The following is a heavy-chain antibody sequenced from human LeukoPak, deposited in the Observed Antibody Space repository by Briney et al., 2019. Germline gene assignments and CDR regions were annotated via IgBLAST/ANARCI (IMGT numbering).Heavy chain of an antibody. CDR1: RYTFTSYD. Sequence: ASVKVSCKASRYTFTSYDINWVRQATGQGLEWMGWMDPNSGNTNYAQRFQGRVTITRNTSISTAYMELSSLRSEDTAVYYCARGGGVFDIWGQGTMVTVSS. D-gene: IGHD3-10*01. J-gene: IGHJ3*02. CDR2: MDPNSGNT. V-gene: IGHV1-8*03. CDR3: ARGGGVFDI.